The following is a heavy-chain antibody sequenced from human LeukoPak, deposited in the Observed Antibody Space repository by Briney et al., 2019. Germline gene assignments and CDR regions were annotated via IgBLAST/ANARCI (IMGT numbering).Heavy chain of an antibody. V-gene: IGHV3-53*01. J-gene: IGHJ4*02. CDR3: ARLTGSYYFDY. D-gene: IGHD3-9*01. CDR2: IYSGGKK. Sequence: GGSLRLSCAASGFTVSGNYITWVRQAPGKGLEWVSVIYSGGKKYYADYVKGRLTIPRDNSKNPLYLQMNTLRAEDTAVYYCARLTGSYYFDYWGQGTLVTVSS. CDR1: GFTVSGNY.